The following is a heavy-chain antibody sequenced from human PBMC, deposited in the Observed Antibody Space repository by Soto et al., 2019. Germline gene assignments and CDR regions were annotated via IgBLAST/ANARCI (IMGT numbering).Heavy chain of an antibody. V-gene: IGHV1-58*02. CDR3: ARDRYEVSDYDSSGYYDVFDY. CDR2: IVVGSGNT. D-gene: IGHD3-22*01. J-gene: IGHJ4*02. CDR1: GFTFTSSA. Sequence: SVKVSFKASGFTFTSSAMQWVRQARGQRLEWIGWIVVGSGNTNYAQKFQERVTITRDMSTSTAYMELSSLRSEDTAVYYCARDRYEVSDYDSSGYYDVFDYWGQGTLVTVSS.